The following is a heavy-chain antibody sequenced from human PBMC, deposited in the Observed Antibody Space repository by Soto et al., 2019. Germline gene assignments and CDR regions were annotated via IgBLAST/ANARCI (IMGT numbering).Heavy chain of an antibody. D-gene: IGHD2-15*01. CDR3: ARDQAATHHYYYGMDV. J-gene: IGHJ6*02. Sequence: TSETLSLTCTVSGGSISSGGYYWSWIRQHPEKGLEWIGYIYYSGSTYYNPSLKSRVTISVDTSKNQFSLKLSSVTAADTAVYYCARDQAATHHYYYGMDVWGQGTTVTVSS. CDR2: IYYSGST. CDR1: GGSISSGGYY. V-gene: IGHV4-31*03.